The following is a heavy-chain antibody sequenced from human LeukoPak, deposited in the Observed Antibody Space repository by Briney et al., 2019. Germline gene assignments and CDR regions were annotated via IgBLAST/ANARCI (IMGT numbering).Heavy chain of an antibody. J-gene: IGHJ6*03. CDR1: RFTFSSFA. D-gene: IGHD3-10*01. Sequence: PGGSLRLSCAASRFTFSSFAMSWVRQVPGKGLEWLSAISGSGGSTYYADSVKGRFTISRDNSKNTLYLQMNSLRVEDTAVYYCAKGHSLYGSGSFMDVWGKGTTVTVSS. CDR3: AKGHSLYGSGSFMDV. V-gene: IGHV3-23*01. CDR2: ISGSGGST.